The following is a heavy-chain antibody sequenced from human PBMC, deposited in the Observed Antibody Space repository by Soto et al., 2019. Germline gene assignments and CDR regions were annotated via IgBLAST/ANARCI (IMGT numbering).Heavy chain of an antibody. CDR3: TRASWQPRFDS. D-gene: IGHD5-12*01. CDR2: INHSGST. Sequence: QVQLQQWGAGLWKPWETLSLTCAVYGGSFSGYYWSWIRQPPGKGLEWIGEINHSGSTTYNPSLESRVTISVDTSKNQFSLKVSSVTAADTAVYYCTRASWQPRFDSWGQGSLVTVSS. CDR1: GGSFSGYY. V-gene: IGHV4-34*01. J-gene: IGHJ4*02.